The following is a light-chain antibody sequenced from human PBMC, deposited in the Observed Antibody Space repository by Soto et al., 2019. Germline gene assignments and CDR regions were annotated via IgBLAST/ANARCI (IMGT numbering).Light chain of an antibody. CDR2: DVS. CDR1: QDIRGA. Sequence: AIQLTQSPSSLSASVGDRVTITCRASQDIRGALAWYQQQPGKPPKLLIFDVSTLQSGVPSRFSGSGSGTDFTLIISSLQPEDFATYYCQQFNTYPIIFGQGTRLEIK. CDR3: QQFNTYPII. V-gene: IGKV1-13*02. J-gene: IGKJ5*01.